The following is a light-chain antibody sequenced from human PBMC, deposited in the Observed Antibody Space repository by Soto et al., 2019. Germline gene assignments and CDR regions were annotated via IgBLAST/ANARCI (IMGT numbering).Light chain of an antibody. Sequence: QSALTQPRSVSGSPGQSVTISCTGTNNDVGGYNYVSWIQQHPGKAPKLMIYDVIKRPSGVPDRFSGSKSGNTASLTISGLQAEDEADYYCCSYAGSYTLVFGGGTKLTVL. J-gene: IGLJ2*01. CDR3: CSYAGSYTLV. CDR1: NNDVGGYNY. V-gene: IGLV2-11*01. CDR2: DVI.